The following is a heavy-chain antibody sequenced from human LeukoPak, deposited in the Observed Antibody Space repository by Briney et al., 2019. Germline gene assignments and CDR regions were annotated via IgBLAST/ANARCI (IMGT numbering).Heavy chain of an antibody. D-gene: IGHD3-10*01. V-gene: IGHV1-8*01. CDR3: ARGPFTSYYGSGSYYIDY. CDR2: TNPNSGNT. Sequence: ASVKVSCKASGYTFTSYDINWVRQATGQGLEWMGWTNPNSGNTGYAQKFQGRVTMTRNTSISTAYMELSSLRSEDTAVYYCARGPFTSYYGSGSYYIDYWGQGTLVTVSS. CDR1: GYTFTSYD. J-gene: IGHJ4*02.